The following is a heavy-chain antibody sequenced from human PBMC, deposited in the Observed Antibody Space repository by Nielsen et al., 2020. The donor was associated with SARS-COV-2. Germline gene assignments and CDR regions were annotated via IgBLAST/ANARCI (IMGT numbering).Heavy chain of an antibody. CDR2: ILPDDSDT. CDR3: ARVIGSSAWADY. V-gene: IGHV5-51*01. J-gene: IGHJ4*02. D-gene: IGHD2-2*01. CDR1: GYTFSTSW. Sequence: GESLKISCKASGYTFSTSWIAWVRQMPGNGLEWMASILPDDSDTRYSPSFRGQVTVSADKSINTAYLQWDSLKASDTGMYYCARVIGSSAWADYWGQGTLVSVSA.